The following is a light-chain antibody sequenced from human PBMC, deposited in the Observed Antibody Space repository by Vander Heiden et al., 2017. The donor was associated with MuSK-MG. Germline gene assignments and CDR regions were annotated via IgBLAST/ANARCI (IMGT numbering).Light chain of an antibody. CDR2: DAS. V-gene: IGKV3-11*01. CDR1: QSVSSY. CDR3: QQRTNLYT. J-gene: IGKJ2*01. Sequence: EIVLTQSPATLSLSPGERATLSCRASQSVSSYLAWYQQKPGQAPRLLIYDASNMANGIPDRFSRSGSGTDFTLTMSSLETDDFAVYYWQQRTNLYTFGQWTRLELK.